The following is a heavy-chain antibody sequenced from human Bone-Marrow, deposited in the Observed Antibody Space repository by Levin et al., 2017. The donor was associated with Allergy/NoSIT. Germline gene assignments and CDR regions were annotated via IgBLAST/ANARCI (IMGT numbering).Heavy chain of an antibody. J-gene: IGHJ5*02. D-gene: IGHD2-2*01. CDR3: ARLKGYCSSTSCTRFDP. Sequence: GSLRLSCTVSGGSISSSSYYWGWIRQPPGTGLEWIGSIYYSGSTYYNPSLKSRVTISVDTSKNQFSLKLSSVTAADTAVYYCARLKGYCSSTSCTRFDPWGQGTLVTVSS. CDR2: IYYSGST. V-gene: IGHV4-39*01. CDR1: GGSISSSSYY.